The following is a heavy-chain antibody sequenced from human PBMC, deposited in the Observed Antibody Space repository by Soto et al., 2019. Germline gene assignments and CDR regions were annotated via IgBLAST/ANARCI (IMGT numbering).Heavy chain of an antibody. Sequence: EVQLLESGGGLVQPGGSLRLSCAASGFTFSSYAMSWVRQAPGKGLAWVSGISVSGGSTYYADSVKGRFTISRDNSKNTLYLHMNSLRAADTAGYSCASNTRYDPPDYWGQGTLVTVSS. CDR1: GFTFSSYA. CDR2: ISVSGGST. D-gene: IGHD3-16*01. J-gene: IGHJ4*02. V-gene: IGHV3-23*01. CDR3: ASNTRYDPPDY.